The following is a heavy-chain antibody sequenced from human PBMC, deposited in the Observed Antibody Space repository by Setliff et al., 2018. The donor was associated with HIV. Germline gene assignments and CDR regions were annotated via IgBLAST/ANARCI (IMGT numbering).Heavy chain of an antibody. CDR3: ARPTTEGDYYDSSGYLSGAFDI. D-gene: IGHD3-22*01. Sequence: GASVKVSCKASGYTFTNYGISWVRQAPGQGLEWMGWISAYYGNTNYAQKFQGRLTIPADESLTTAYMELSSLTSEDTAVYYCARPTTEGDYYDSSGYLSGAFDIWGQGTMVTVSS. CDR2: ISAYYGNT. J-gene: IGHJ3*02. V-gene: IGHV1-18*01. CDR1: GYTFTNYG.